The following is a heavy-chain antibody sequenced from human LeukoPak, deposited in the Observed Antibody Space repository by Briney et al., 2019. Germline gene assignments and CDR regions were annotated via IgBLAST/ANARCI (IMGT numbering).Heavy chain of an antibody. V-gene: IGHV4-59*01. CDR2: IYYSGST. D-gene: IGHD3-10*01. J-gene: IGHJ3*02. CDR3: ARDRGNYYGSGSYYKQPTARRDAFDI. Sequence: PSETLSLTCTVSGGSISSYYWSWIRRPPGKGLEWIGYIYYSGSTNYNPSLKSRVTISVDTSKNQFSLKLSSVTAADTAVYYCARDRGNYYGSGSYYKQPTARRDAFDIWGQGTMVTVSS. CDR1: GGSISSYY.